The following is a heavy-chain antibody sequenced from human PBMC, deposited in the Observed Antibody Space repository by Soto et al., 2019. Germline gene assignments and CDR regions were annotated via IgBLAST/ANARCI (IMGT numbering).Heavy chain of an antibody. V-gene: IGHV3-21*01. CDR3: ATPYYYNH. Sequence: PGGSLRLSCAASGFMFSAYTMSWVRQAPGKGPEWLSSITSNSDHIDYADSVRGRFTVSRDNARKSLYLQMDSLGAEDTGVYYCATPYYYNHWGPGTLVTVSS. J-gene: IGHJ4*02. CDR2: ITSNSDHI. CDR1: GFMFSAYT.